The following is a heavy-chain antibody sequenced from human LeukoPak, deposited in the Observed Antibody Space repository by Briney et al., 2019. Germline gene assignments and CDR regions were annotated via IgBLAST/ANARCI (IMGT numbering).Heavy chain of an antibody. V-gene: IGHV3-21*01. D-gene: IGHD1-1*01. CDR1: GFTFSTYT. CDR2: ISSSSSYI. J-gene: IGHJ6*03. CDR3: ARDRLLEDRDYSYYYYMDV. Sequence: GGSLRLSCAASGFTFSTYTINWVRQAPGKGLEWVSSISSSSSYIYYADSVKGRFTISRDNAKNPLYLQMNSLRAEDTAVYHCARDRLLEDRDYSYYYYMDVWGKGTTVTVSS.